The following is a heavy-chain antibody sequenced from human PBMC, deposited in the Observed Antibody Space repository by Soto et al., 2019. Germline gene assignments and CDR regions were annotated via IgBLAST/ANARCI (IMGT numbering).Heavy chain of an antibody. D-gene: IGHD6-19*01. CDR3: ARVPSQQWLFKYYFDY. CDR1: GYTFTGNY. V-gene: IGHV1-2*02. Sequence: QVQLVQSGAEVKKPGASVKVSCKASGYTFTGNYMHWVRQAPGQGLEWMGWINPNSGGTYYAQKFQGRVTMTRDTSISTVCMELSRLRSDDTSMYYCARVPSQQWLFKYYFDYWGQGTLVTVAT. CDR2: INPNSGGT. J-gene: IGHJ4*02.